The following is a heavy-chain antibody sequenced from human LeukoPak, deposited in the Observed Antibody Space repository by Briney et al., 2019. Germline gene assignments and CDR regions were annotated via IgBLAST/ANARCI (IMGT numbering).Heavy chain of an antibody. V-gene: IGHV1-69*01. D-gene: IGHD3-22*01. Sequence: SVKVSCKASGGTFSSYAISWVRQAPGQGLEWMGGIIPIFGTANYAQKFQGRVTITADESTSTAYMELSGLRSEDTAVYYCASQPGYYDSSGLGWGQGTLVTVSS. CDR3: ASQPGYYDSSGLG. CDR1: GGTFSSYA. CDR2: IIPIFGTA. J-gene: IGHJ4*02.